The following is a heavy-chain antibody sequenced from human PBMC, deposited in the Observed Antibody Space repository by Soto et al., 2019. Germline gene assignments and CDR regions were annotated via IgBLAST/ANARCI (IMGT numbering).Heavy chain of an antibody. CDR2: IYYSGST. CDR1: YGNIISHC. D-gene: IGHD2-15*01. J-gene: IGHJ3*02. Sequence: LETMPLPCTVAYGNIISHCLRWIRKQQGKGLEWIGYIYYSGSTNYNPSLKSRVTISVDTSKNQFSLKLSSVTAADTAVYYCASPRRLRYCSGGSCYSDDAFDIWGQGTMVTVSS. V-gene: IGHV4-59*08. CDR3: ASPRRLRYCSGGSCYSDDAFDI.